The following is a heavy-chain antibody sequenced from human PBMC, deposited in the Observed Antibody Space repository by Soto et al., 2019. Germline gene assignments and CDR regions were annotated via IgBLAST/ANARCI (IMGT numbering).Heavy chain of an antibody. CDR2: IYWDDDK. CDR3: CQRIRDYGVGRARANYLDP. V-gene: IGHV2-5*02. Sequence: QITLKESGPTLVRPTQTLTLTCTFSGFSLSTTGVGVGWIRQPPGKALEWLALIYWDDDKRYSPSLKSRLTITKHTSTIAVTLTMNIMDPVYTATYFCCQRIRDYGVGRARANYLDPWGQGTLVTVSS. CDR1: GFSLSTTGVG. J-gene: IGHJ5*02. D-gene: IGHD2-8*01.